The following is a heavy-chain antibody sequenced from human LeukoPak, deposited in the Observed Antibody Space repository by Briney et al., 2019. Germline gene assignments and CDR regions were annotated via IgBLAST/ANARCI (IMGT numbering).Heavy chain of an antibody. Sequence: GGSLRLSCAASVFTSTNYAMNWVRQAPGKGLEWVSILIGSNGATDYADSVKGRFTISRDNSKNTLYLQMNSLRAEDTAIYYCAKGAYDYIEMGYFDSWGRGTLVTVSS. CDR3: AKGAYDYIEMGYFDS. V-gene: IGHV3-23*01. CDR1: VFTSTNYA. J-gene: IGHJ4*02. D-gene: IGHD5-12*01. CDR2: LIGSNGAT.